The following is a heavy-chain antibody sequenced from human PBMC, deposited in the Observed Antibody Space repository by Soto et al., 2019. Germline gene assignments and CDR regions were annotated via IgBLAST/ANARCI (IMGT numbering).Heavy chain of an antibody. D-gene: IGHD2-2*01. Sequence: PGEALKISCKGSGYSFTTYWIGWVRQMPGKGLELMVMIYPGDSDTRYSPSFQGQVTISADKSISTAYLQWSSLKASDTAMYYCERHEQPAIMRSFDXWGQGTLVTVSX. CDR3: ERHEQPAIMRSFDX. CDR1: GYSFTTYW. J-gene: IGHJ4*02. V-gene: IGHV5-51*01. CDR2: IYPGDSDT.